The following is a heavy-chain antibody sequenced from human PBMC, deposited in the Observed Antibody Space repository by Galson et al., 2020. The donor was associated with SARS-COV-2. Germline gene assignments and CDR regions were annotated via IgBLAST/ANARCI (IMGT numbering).Heavy chain of an antibody. V-gene: IGHV3-74*01. CDR1: GFIFGRYW. CDR3: AREYSSGIGGDY. D-gene: IGHD6-19*01. J-gene: IGHJ4*02. Sequence: GESLKISCEGAGFIFGRYWMHWVRQAPGKGLMWVSRIDSDGSNLVYADFVKGRFTISRDNAKNTLYLQMNSLRAEDTAVYYCAREYSSGIGGDYWGQGTLVTVSS. CDR2: IDSDGSNL.